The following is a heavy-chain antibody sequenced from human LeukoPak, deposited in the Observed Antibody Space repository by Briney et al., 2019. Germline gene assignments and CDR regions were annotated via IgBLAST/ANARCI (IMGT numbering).Heavy chain of an antibody. Sequence: HAGGSLRLSCAASGFSFSTYNMIWVRQAPGKGLEWVSAISGSGGSTYYADSVKGRFTISRDNSKNTLYLQMNSLRAEDTAVYYCAKDRGYYGSGTVESYFDYWGQGTLVTVSS. V-gene: IGHV3-23*01. D-gene: IGHD3-10*01. J-gene: IGHJ4*02. CDR3: AKDRGYYGSGTVESYFDY. CDR1: GFSFSTYN. CDR2: ISGSGGST.